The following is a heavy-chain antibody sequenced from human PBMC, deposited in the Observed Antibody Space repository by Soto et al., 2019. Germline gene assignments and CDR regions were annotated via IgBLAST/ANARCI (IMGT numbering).Heavy chain of an antibody. Sequence: QVQLVQSGAEVKKPGSSVKVSCKASGGTFSSYAISWVRQAPGQGLEWMGGIIPIFGTANYAQKFQGRVTITADESTSTAYMELRSLRSEDTAVYYCAREYSSGEGVWYFDLWGRGTLVTVSS. V-gene: IGHV1-69*12. D-gene: IGHD6-19*01. J-gene: IGHJ2*01. CDR1: GGTFSSYA. CDR3: AREYSSGEGVWYFDL. CDR2: IIPIFGTA.